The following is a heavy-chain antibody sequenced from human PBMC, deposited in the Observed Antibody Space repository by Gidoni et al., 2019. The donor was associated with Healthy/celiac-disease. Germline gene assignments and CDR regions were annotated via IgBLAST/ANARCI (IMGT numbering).Heavy chain of an antibody. V-gene: IGHV3-30-3*01. Sequence: QVQLVESGGGVVQPGRSLRLSCAAPGFTLSSYAMHWVRQAPGKGLEWVAVISYDGSNKYYADSVKGRFTISRDNSKNTLYLQMNSLRAEDTAVYYCARDRTPGWELIDSYFQHWGQGTLVTVSS. CDR2: ISYDGSNK. CDR3: ARDRTPGWELIDSYFQH. CDR1: GFTLSSYA. J-gene: IGHJ1*01. D-gene: IGHD1-26*01.